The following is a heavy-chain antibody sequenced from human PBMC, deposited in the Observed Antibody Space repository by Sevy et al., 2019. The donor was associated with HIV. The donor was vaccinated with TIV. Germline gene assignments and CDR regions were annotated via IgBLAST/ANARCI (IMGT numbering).Heavy chain of an antibody. CDR2: ISGSGGST. V-gene: IGHV3-23*01. D-gene: IGHD3-22*01. CDR3: AKVDSSGYYAVSGFDY. CDR1: GFTFSSYA. J-gene: IGHJ4*02. Sequence: GGSLRLSCAASGFTFSSYAMSWVRQAPGKGLEWVSAISGSGGSTYYAHSVKGRFTISRDNSKNTLYMHMNSLRAEDTAVYYCAKVDSSGYYAVSGFDYWGQGTLVTVSS.